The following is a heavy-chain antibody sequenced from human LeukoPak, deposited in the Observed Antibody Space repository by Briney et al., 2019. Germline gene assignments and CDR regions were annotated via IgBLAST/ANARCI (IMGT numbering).Heavy chain of an antibody. CDR1: GGSFSGYY. Sequence: SETLSLTCAVYGGSFSGYYWSWIRQPPGKGLDWIGEIKHSGSTNSNQSVKSRVTISVDTSKNPYSLKLSSVTAADTAVYYCARAVSARYYGSGSYYGPYCYYGMDVWGQGTTVTVSS. CDR2: IKHSGST. J-gene: IGHJ6*02. CDR3: ARAVSARYYGSGSYYGPYCYYGMDV. D-gene: IGHD3-10*01. V-gene: IGHV4-34*01.